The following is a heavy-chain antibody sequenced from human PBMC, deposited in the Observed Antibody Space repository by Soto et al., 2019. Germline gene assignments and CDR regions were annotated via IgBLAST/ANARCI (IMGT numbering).Heavy chain of an antibody. Sequence: SVKVSCKASGGTFSSYAISWLRQAPGQGLEWLGGIIPIFGTANYAQKFQGRVTITADESTSTAYMELSSLRSEDTAVYYCARDAIGYCISTIFPTKPYYIDYWGQGTLVTVSS. CDR1: GGTFSSYA. CDR3: ARDAIGYCISTIFPTKPYYIDY. D-gene: IGHD2-2*01. V-gene: IGHV1-69*13. J-gene: IGHJ4*02. CDR2: IIPIFGTA.